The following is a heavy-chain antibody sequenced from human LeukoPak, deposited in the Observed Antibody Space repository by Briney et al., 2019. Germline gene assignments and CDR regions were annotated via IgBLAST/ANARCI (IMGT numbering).Heavy chain of an antibody. CDR1: GGSISSGSYY. CDR2: IYTSGST. J-gene: IGHJ4*02. Sequence: SETLSLTCTVSGGSISSGSYYWSWIRQPAGKGLEWIGRIYTSGSTNYNPSLESRVTISVDTSKNQFSLKLTSVTAADTAVYYCARTRSSTWHLLDYWGQGTLVTVSS. CDR3: ARTRSSTWHLLDY. V-gene: IGHV4-61*02. D-gene: IGHD6-13*01.